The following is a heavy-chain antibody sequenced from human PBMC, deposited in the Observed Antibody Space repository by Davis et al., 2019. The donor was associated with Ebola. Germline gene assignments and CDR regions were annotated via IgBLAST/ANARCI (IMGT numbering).Heavy chain of an antibody. J-gene: IGHJ4*02. Sequence: GESLKISCKGSGYSFTNYWVVWVRQMPGKGLEWMGVIYPGDSYTNYSPSFQGQVTISADKSISTAYLQWSSLKASDTAMYYCARRDSSGYFYSDYWGQGTLVTVSS. D-gene: IGHD3-22*01. CDR1: GYSFTNYW. CDR3: ARRDSSGYFYSDY. CDR2: IYPGDSYT. V-gene: IGHV5-51*01.